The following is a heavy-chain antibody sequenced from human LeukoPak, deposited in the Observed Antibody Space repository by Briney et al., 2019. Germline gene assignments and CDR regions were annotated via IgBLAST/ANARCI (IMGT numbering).Heavy chain of an antibody. D-gene: IGHD5-12*01. CDR1: GDSISSINW. Sequence: SETLSLTCAVSGDSISSINWWSWVRQPPGKGLEWIGEIYHSGSTNYNPSLKSRVTISVDKSKSQFSLKLSSVTAADTAVYYCARASAWLRFPYFDYWGQGTLVTVSS. V-gene: IGHV4-4*02. CDR2: IYHSGST. J-gene: IGHJ4*02. CDR3: ARASAWLRFPYFDY.